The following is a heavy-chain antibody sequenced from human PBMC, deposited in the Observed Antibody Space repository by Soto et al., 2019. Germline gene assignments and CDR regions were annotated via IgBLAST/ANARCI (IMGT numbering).Heavy chain of an antibody. D-gene: IGHD3-16*01. Sequence: GGSLRLSCAASGFTFRNYYMTWMRQTPGKCLEWISTITSSGGSTYYAASVKGRVTISRDNANNSLYLQMTGLRAEDTALYYCARDKYTNYVNYFDLWGXGTLVTVSS. CDR3: ARDKYTNYVNYFDL. CDR1: GFTFRNYY. V-gene: IGHV3-11*01. CDR2: ITSSGGST. J-gene: IGHJ5*02.